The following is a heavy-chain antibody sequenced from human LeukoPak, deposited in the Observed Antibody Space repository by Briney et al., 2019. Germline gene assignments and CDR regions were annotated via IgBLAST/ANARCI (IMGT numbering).Heavy chain of an antibody. CDR1: GYTFTSYD. CDR2: MNPNSGNT. Sequence: ASVKVSCKASGYTFTSYDINWVRQATGQGLEWMGWMNPNSGNTGYAQKFQGRATMTRNTSISTAYMELGSLRSEDTAVYYCARGKIMFVGYYDSSVSPDYWGQGTLVTVSS. V-gene: IGHV1-8*01. J-gene: IGHJ4*02. D-gene: IGHD3-22*01. CDR3: ARGKIMFVGYYDSSVSPDY.